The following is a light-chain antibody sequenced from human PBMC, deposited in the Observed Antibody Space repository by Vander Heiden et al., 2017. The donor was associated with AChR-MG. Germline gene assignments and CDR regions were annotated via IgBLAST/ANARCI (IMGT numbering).Light chain of an antibody. CDR3: QQVNSDHRT. CDR1: QGISSA. Sequence: AIQLTQSPSSLSASVRDRVTITCRAMQGISSALAWYQQKPGKAPRLLIYDASSLENGVPSMFSGSGSGADFTLTISSLQAEDSATYYCQQVNSDHRTFGQRTKVEIK. CDR2: DAS. V-gene: IGKV1-13*02. J-gene: IGKJ1*01.